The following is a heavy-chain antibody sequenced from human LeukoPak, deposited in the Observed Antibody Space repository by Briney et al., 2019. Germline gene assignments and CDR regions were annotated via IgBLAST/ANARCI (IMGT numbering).Heavy chain of an antibody. V-gene: IGHV3-53*01. Sequence: GGSLRLSCTVSGFTVSSNSMSWVRQAPGKGLEWVSFIYSDNTHYSDSVKGRFTISRDNAKNSLYLQMNSLRAEDTAVYYCARGSSNIAARNNWFDPWGQGTLVNVSS. CDR2: IYSDNT. CDR1: GFTVSSNS. J-gene: IGHJ5*02. CDR3: ARGSSNIAARNNWFDP. D-gene: IGHD6-6*01.